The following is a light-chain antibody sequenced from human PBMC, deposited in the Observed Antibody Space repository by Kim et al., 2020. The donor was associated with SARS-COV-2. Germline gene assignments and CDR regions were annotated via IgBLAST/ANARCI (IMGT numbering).Light chain of an antibody. CDR1: QGISSA. J-gene: IGKJ1*01. CDR2: EVS. CDR3: QQFDSFPRT. Sequence: AAVGDRVTMPGRASQGISSALAWHQQKPGKAPKLLIYEVSRLESGVPSRFGGGGSGTEFTLTISSLQPEDFATYYCQQFDSFPRTFGQGTKVDIK. V-gene: IGKV1-13*02.